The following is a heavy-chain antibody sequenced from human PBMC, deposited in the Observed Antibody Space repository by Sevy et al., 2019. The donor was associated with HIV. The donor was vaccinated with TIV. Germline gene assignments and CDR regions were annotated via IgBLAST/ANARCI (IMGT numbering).Heavy chain of an antibody. V-gene: IGHV3-23*01. CDR1: GFIVSNYA. J-gene: IGHJ1*01. Sequence: GGSLRLSCAASGFIVSNYAISWVRQAPGKGLEYVSCISKNVVTTYYANSVKGRFTISRDNSKNTVYLQMNSLRAEDTAVYYCVKDRGMASAGTEFEDWGQGTLVTVSS. CDR3: VKDRGMASAGTEFED. D-gene: IGHD6-13*01. CDR2: ISKNVVTT.